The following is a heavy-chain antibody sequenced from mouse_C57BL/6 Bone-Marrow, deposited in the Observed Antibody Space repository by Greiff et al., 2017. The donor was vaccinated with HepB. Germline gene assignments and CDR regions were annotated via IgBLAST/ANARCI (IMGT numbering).Heavy chain of an antibody. CDR2: IDPSDSYT. V-gene: IGHV1-50*01. D-gene: IGHD2-3*01. CDR1: GYTFTSYW. Sequence: QVQLQQPGAELVKPGASVKLSCKASGYTFTSYWMQWVKQRPGQGLEWIGEIDPSDSYTNYNQKFKGKATLTVDTSSSTAYMQLSSLTSEDSAVYYYAREIYDGYYSFDYWGQGTTLTVSS. CDR3: AREIYDGYYSFDY. J-gene: IGHJ2*01.